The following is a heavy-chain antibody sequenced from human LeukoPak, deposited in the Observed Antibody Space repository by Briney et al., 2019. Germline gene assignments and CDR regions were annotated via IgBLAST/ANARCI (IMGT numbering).Heavy chain of an antibody. J-gene: IGHJ4*02. V-gene: IGHV4-39*07. CDR1: GGSISSSSYC. CDR2: IYYSGST. CDR3: ARLPLGSSSWSPFDY. Sequence: SETLSLTCTVSGGSISSSSYCWGWIRQPPGKGLEWIGSIYYSGSTNYNPSLKSRVTISVDTSKNQFSLKLSSVTAADTAVYYCARLPLGSSSWSPFDYWGQGTLVTVSS. D-gene: IGHD6-13*01.